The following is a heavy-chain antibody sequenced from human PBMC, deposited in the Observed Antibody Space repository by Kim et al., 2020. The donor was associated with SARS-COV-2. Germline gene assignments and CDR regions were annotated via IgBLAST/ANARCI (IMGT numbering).Heavy chain of an antibody. CDR2: IYYSGST. CDR3: ARPSSSRGPWFGELSLPNWFDP. J-gene: IGHJ5*02. CDR1: GGSISSSSYY. D-gene: IGHD3-10*01. Sequence: SETLSLTCTVSGGSISSSSYYWGWIRQPPGKGLEWIGSIYYSGSTYYNPSLKSRVTISVDTSKNQFSLKLSSVTAADTAVYYCARPSSSRGPWFGELSLPNWFDPWGQGTLVTVSS. V-gene: IGHV4-39*01.